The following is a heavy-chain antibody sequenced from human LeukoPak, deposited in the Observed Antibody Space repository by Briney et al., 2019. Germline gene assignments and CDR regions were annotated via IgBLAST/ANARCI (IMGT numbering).Heavy chain of an antibody. CDR3: ARDRWSQGHYYYYYYMDV. CDR2: IKQDGSEK. D-gene: IGHD4-23*01. J-gene: IGHJ6*03. CDR1: GFTFSSYW. Sequence: GGSLRLSCAASGFTFSSYWMSWVRQALGKGLEWVANIKQDGSEKYYVDSVKGRFTISRDNAKNSLYLQMNGLRAEDTAVYYCARDRWSQGHYYYYYYMDVWGKGTTVTISS. V-gene: IGHV3-7*01.